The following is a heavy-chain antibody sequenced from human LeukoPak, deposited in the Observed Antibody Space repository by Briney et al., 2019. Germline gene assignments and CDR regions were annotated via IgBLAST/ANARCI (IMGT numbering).Heavy chain of an antibody. J-gene: IGHJ3*02. Sequence: ASVKVSCKASGYTLTSYDINWVRQATGQGLEWMGWMNPNSGNTGYAQKFQGRVTMTRNTSISTAYMELSSLRSEDTAVYYCAREPGIAVAGMGAFDIWGQGTMVTVSS. CDR2: MNPNSGNT. CDR3: AREPGIAVAGMGAFDI. D-gene: IGHD6-19*01. V-gene: IGHV1-8*01. CDR1: GYTLTSYD.